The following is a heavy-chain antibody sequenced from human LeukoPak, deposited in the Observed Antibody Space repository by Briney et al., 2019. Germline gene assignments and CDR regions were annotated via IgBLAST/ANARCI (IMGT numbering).Heavy chain of an antibody. J-gene: IGHJ4*02. CDR2: IIPIFGTA. CDR3: ARAMYSSGWYGTRPYYFDY. CDR1: GGTFISYA. Sequence: SVKVSCKASGGTFISYAISWVRQAPGQGLEWMGGIIPIFGTANYAQKFQGRVTITADESTSTAYMELSSLRSEDTAVYYCARAMYSSGWYGTRPYYFDYWGQGTLVTVSS. D-gene: IGHD6-19*01. V-gene: IGHV1-69*13.